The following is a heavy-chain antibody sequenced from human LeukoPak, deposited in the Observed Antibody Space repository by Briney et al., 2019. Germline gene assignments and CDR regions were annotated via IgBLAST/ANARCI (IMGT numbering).Heavy chain of an antibody. J-gene: IGHJ5*02. Sequence: ASVKVSCKASGYTFTSYAMHWVRRAPGQRLEWMGWINAGNGNTKYSQKFQGRVTITRDTSASTAYMELSSLRSEDTAVYYCAREVSVLRYFDWLPAPHWFDPWGQGTLVTVSS. D-gene: IGHD3-9*01. CDR1: GYTFTSYA. CDR2: INAGNGNT. V-gene: IGHV1-3*01. CDR3: AREVSVLRYFDWLPAPHWFDP.